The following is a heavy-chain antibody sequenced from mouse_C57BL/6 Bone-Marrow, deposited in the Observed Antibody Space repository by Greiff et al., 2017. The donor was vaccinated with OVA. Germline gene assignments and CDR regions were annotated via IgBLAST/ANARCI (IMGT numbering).Heavy chain of an antibody. J-gene: IGHJ2*01. CDR2: IYPGSGNT. V-gene: IGHV1-76*01. CDR3: ARSGDY. D-gene: IGHD3-2*02. Sequence: QVQLQQSGAELVRPGASVKLSCKASGYTFTDYYINWVKQRPGQGLEWIARIYPGSGNTYYNEKVKGKATLTAEKSSSTAYMQLSSLTSEDSAVYFCARSGDYWGQGTTLTVSS. CDR1: GYTFTDYY.